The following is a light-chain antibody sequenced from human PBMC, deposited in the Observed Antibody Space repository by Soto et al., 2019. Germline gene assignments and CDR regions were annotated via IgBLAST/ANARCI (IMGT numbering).Light chain of an antibody. CDR1: QGVSTY. Sequence: IQLTQSPSSLSASVGDTVTITCRASQGVSTYLAWYQQKPGKAPKLLIYAASTLESGVPSRFSGSGSGTDFTLTISSLHPEDFASYYCQQYQNLWTFGQGTKV. V-gene: IGKV1-9*01. CDR3: QQYQNLWT. CDR2: AAS. J-gene: IGKJ1*01.